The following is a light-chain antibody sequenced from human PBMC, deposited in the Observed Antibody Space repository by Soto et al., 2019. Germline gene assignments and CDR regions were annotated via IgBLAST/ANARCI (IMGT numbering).Light chain of an antibody. V-gene: IGKV3-20*01. CDR3: QHSGSSPPVT. CDR2: GAS. Sequence: EIVLTQSPGTLSLSPGERATLSCRASQSVSSNYLAWYQQKPGLAPRLLIYGASSRATGIPDRFSGSGSGTDFTLTISRLEPEDFAVYYCQHSGSSPPVTFGQGTKLEIK. CDR1: QSVSSNY. J-gene: IGKJ2*01.